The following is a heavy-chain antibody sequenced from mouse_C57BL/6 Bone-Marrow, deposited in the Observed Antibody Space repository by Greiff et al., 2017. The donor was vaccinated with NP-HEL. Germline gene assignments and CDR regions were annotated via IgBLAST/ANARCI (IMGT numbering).Heavy chain of an antibody. D-gene: IGHD1-1*01. CDR3: SYYYGSSSILGY. J-gene: IGHJ2*01. CDR1: GCTFTSYG. CDR2: IYPRSGNT. Sequence: VQLQQSGAELARPGASVKLSCKASGCTFTSYGISWVKQRTGQGLEWIGEIYPRSGNTYYNEKFKGKATLTADKSSSTAYMELRSLTSEDSAVYFCSYYYGSSSILGYWGQGTTLTVSS. V-gene: IGHV1-81*01.